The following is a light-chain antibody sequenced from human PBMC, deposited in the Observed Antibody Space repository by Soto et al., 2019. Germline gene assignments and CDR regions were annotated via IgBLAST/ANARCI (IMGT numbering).Light chain of an antibody. J-gene: IGKJ4*01. Sequence: ESVLTQSPFSLPVNTGEPASISCRSSQSLLHSEGHNYLDWYLQKPGQSPQLLIYLASNRVSGVPDRFSGSGTGTDFTLKISRMEAEDVGVYFFMQALQSPPTFGGGTKVEIK. CDR1: QSLLHSEGHNY. CDR2: LAS. CDR3: MQALQSPPT. V-gene: IGKV2-28*01.